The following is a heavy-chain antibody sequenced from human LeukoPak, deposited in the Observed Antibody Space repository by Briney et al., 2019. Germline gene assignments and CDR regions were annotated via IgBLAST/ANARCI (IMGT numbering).Heavy chain of an antibody. D-gene: IGHD6-13*01. CDR3: AKLTGYSSSWYTPNWFDP. J-gene: IGHJ5*02. CDR1: GFTFSSYW. V-gene: IGHV3-7*03. CDR2: IKQDGSEK. Sequence: GGSLRLSCAASGFTFSSYWMSWVRQAPGKGLEGVANIKQDGSEKYYVDSVKGRFTISRDNAKNSLYLQMNSLRAEDTAVYYCAKLTGYSSSWYTPNWFDPWGQGTLVTVSS.